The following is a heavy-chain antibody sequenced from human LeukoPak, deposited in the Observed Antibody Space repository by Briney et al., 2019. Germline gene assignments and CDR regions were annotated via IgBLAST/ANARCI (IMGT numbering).Heavy chain of an antibody. J-gene: IGHJ5*02. CDR3: ARDRGPYYDFWSGYYTRWFDP. D-gene: IGHD3-3*01. CDR1: GYTFTSYA. CDR2: IIPIFGTA. V-gene: IGHV1-69*13. Sequence: KPGASVKVSCKASGYTFTSYAISWVRQAPGQGLEWMGGIIPIFGTANYAQKFQGRVTITADESTSTAYMELSSLGSEDTAVYYCARDRGPYYDFWSGYYTRWFDPWGQGTLVTVSS.